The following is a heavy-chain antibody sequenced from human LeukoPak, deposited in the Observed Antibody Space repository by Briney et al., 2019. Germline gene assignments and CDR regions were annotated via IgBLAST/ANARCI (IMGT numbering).Heavy chain of an antibody. CDR3: ARDLEITYYYYYMDV. CDR1: GGSISSGSYY. D-gene: IGHD3-16*01. V-gene: IGHV4-61*02. Sequence: SQTLSLTCTVSGGSISSGSYYWSWTRQPAGKGLEWIGRIYTSGSTNYNPSLKSRVTISVDTSKNQFSLKLSSVTAADTAVYYCARDLEITYYYYYMDVWGKGTTVTVS. J-gene: IGHJ6*03. CDR2: IYTSGST.